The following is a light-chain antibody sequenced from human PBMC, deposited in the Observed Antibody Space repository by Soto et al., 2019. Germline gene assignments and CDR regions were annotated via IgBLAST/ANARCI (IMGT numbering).Light chain of an antibody. J-gene: IGLJ1*01. Sequence: QSALTQPASVSGSPGQSITLSCTGTSSDVGGYNYVSWYQQQPGKAPKFLIYDVTNRPSGVSNRFSGSKSGNTASLTSSGLQAEDEADYYGGPDTTRNTRQIVFGTGTKLTVL. CDR3: GPDTTRNTRQIV. CDR1: SSDVGGYNY. V-gene: IGLV2-14*01. CDR2: DVT.